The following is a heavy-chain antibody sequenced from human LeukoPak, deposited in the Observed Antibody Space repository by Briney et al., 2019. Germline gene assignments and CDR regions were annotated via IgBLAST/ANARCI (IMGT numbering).Heavy chain of an antibody. CDR1: GYTFTGYY. CDR3: ARGGASWNHDLYYYYYYYMDV. D-gene: IGHD1-14*01. V-gene: IGHV1-2*02. Sequence: SVKVSCKASGYTFTGYYMHWVRQAPGQGLEWMGWINPNSGGTNYAQKFQGRVTMTRDTSISTAYMELSRLRSDDTAVYYCARGGASWNHDLYYYYYYYMDVWGKGTTVTVSS. CDR2: INPNSGGT. J-gene: IGHJ6*03.